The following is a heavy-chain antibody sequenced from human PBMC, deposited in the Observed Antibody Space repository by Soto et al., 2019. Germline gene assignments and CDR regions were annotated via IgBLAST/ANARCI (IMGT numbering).Heavy chain of an antibody. V-gene: IGHV3-48*03. Sequence: ESGGGLVQPGGSLRLSCAASGFTFSTYEMNWVRQAPGKGLEWVSYISSSGDTIYYEESVKGRLTISRDNAKNLLYLQMNSLRAEDTAVYYCARGEGSLDMCGQGTMVTVT. CDR2: ISSSGDTI. CDR1: GFTFSTYE. J-gene: IGHJ3*02. CDR3: ARGEGSLDM.